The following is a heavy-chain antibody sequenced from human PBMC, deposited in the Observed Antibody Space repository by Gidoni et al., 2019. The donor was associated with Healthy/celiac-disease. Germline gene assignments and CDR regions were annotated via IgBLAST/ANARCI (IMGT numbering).Heavy chain of an antibody. CDR1: GGSIRSSSYY. CDR3: GGGSCCYYYGMDV. CDR2: IYYSGSP. D-gene: IGHD2-15*01. J-gene: IGHJ6*02. Sequence: QLQLQESGPGLVKPSETLSLTCTVSGGSIRSSSYYWGWIRQPPGKGLEWIGSIYYSGSPYYNPSLKSRVTISVDTSKNQFSLKLSSVTAADTAVYYCGGGSCCYYYGMDVWGQGTTVTVSS. V-gene: IGHV4-39*01.